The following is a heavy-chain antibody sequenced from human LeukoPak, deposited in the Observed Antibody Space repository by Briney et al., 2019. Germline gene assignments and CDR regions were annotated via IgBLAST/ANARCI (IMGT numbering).Heavy chain of an antibody. CDR2: ISAYNGNT. CDR1: GHTFTSYG. CDR3: VWGDYYYYGMDV. V-gene: IGHV1-18*01. D-gene: IGHD3-10*01. J-gene: IGHJ6*02. Sequence: ASVKVSCKASGHTFTSYGISWVRQAPGQGLEWMGWISAYNGNTNYAQKLQGRVTMTTDTSTSTAYMELRSLRSDDTAVYYCVWGDYYYYGMDVWGQGTTVTVSS.